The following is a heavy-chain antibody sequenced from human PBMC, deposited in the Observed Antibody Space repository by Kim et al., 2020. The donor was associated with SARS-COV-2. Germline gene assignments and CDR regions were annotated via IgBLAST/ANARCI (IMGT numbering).Heavy chain of an antibody. CDR3: ASQTSRYRFGELFDWFDP. V-gene: IGHV4-39*01. CDR2: IYYSGST. J-gene: IGHJ5*02. D-gene: IGHD3-10*01. CDR1: GGSISSSSYY. Sequence: SETLSLTCTVSGGSISSSSYYWGWIRQPPGKGLEWIGSIYYSGSTYYNPSLKSRVTISVDTSKNQFSLKLSSVTAADTAVYYCASQTSRYRFGELFDWFDPWGQGTLVTVSS.